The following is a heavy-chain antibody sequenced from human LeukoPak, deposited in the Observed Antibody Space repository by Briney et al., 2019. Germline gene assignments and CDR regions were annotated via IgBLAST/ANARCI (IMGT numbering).Heavy chain of an antibody. Sequence: GGSLRLSCAASGFTFSSYGMHWVRQAPGKGLEWVAFIRYDGSNKYYADSVKGGFTISRDNSKNTLYLQMNSLRAEDTAVYYCAKANGAAVRPFDYWGQGTLVTVSS. D-gene: IGHD1-1*01. V-gene: IGHV3-30*02. J-gene: IGHJ4*02. CDR2: IRYDGSNK. CDR1: GFTFSSYG. CDR3: AKANGAAVRPFDY.